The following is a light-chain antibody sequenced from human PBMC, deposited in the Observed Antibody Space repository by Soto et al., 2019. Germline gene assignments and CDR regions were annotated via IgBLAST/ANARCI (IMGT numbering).Light chain of an antibody. V-gene: IGLV1-44*01. J-gene: IGLJ3*02. CDR3: ATWDDSLNGPV. CDR2: RNN. Sequence: QSVLTQPPSASGTPGQRVTSAGSGSSSNLGDNTVNWYQQLPGTAPKLLIYRNNRRPSEVPDRFSGSKSGTSASLAISGLQSDDEADYYCATWDDSLNGPVFGGGTKLTVL. CDR1: SSNLGDNT.